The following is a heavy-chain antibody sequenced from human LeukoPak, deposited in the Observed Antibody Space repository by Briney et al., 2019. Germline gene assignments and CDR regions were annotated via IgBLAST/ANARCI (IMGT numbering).Heavy chain of an antibody. CDR3: AKFRYHDILTGYLTYFDY. J-gene: IGHJ4*02. V-gene: IGHV3-23*01. Sequence: GGSLRLSCAASGFTFGSYTMSWVRQAPGKGLEWVSGITATGSRTYYADSVKGRFTISRDSSKNTLYLQLNSLGVDDTAVYYCAKFRYHDILTGYLTYFDYWGQGTLVTVSS. CDR2: ITATGSRT. D-gene: IGHD3-9*01. CDR1: GFTFGSYT.